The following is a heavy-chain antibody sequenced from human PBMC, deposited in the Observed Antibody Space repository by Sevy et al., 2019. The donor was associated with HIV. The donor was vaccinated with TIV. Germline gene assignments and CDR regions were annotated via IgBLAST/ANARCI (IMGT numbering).Heavy chain of an antibody. CDR2: ISSRSTHT. Sequence: GGSLRLSCVASGFTINDDYMSWIRQAPGKGLEWVAYISSRSTHTNYADSLKGRLNSSRDNAKNLLFLQMDSLRTEDTAVYYCARELLDSPGGNGAFDIWGQGTMVTVSS. CDR3: ARELLDSPGGNGAFDI. D-gene: IGHD3-22*01. CDR1: GFTINDDY. J-gene: IGHJ3*02. V-gene: IGHV3-11*06.